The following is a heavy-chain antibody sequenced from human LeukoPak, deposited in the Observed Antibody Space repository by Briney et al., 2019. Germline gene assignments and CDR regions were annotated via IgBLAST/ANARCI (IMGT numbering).Heavy chain of an antibody. CDR1: GYTFTGYY. V-gene: IGHV1-2*02. CDR2: INPNSGGT. CDR3: ARDRKTDGGNSNWYFDL. D-gene: IGHD4-23*01. J-gene: IGHJ2*01. Sequence: ASVNVSCKASGYTFTGYYMHWVRQAHGQGLEWMGCINPNSGGTNYAQKFQGRVSMTRDTSISTDYMELSRLRSDDTAVYYCARDRKTDGGNSNWYFDLWGRGTLVTVSS.